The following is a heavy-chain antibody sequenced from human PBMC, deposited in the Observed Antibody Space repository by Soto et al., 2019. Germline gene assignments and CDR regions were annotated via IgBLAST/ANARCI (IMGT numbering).Heavy chain of an antibody. V-gene: IGHV4-31*03. Sequence: SETLSLTCTVSGGSISSFGYYWSWIRQHPGKGLEWIGYIYYSGSTYYNPSLKSRVTISVDTSKNQFSLKLSSVTAADTAVYYCARDRGSLFDYWGQGTLVTVSS. CDR1: GGSISSFGYY. CDR2: IYYSGST. D-gene: IGHD5-12*01. CDR3: ARDRGSLFDY. J-gene: IGHJ4*02.